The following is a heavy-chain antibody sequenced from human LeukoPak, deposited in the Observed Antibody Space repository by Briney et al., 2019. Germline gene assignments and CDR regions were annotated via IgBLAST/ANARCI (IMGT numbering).Heavy chain of an antibody. CDR1: GYTFSTYA. J-gene: IGHJ6*02. CDR3: ARDQAENDSSGNYYNYGMDV. CDR2: INGNGDT. V-gene: IGHV1-3*01. Sequence: ASVTVSCKASGYTFSTYAIHWVRQAPGERLEWMGRINGNGDTKYSQKFQGRVTITRDTSASTVYMELTSLRSADTAVYYCARDQAENDSSGNYYNYGMDVWGQGTTVIVSS. D-gene: IGHD3-22*01.